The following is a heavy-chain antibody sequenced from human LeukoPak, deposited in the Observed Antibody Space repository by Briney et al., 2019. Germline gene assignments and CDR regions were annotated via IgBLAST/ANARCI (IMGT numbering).Heavy chain of an antibody. CDR3: VRVEWWELLPSPDY. D-gene: IGHD1-26*01. CDR2: ISSSSSTI. CDR1: GFTFSSYS. J-gene: IGHJ4*02. V-gene: IGHV3-48*02. Sequence: GGSLRLSCAASGFTFSSYSMNWVRQAPGKGLEWVSYISSSSSTIYYADSVKGRFTISRDNAKNSLYLQMNSLRDEDTAVYYCVRVEWWELLPSPDYWGQGTLVTVSS.